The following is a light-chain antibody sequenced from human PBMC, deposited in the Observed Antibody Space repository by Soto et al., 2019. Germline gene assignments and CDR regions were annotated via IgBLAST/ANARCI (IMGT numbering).Light chain of an antibody. Sequence: QSALTQPASVSGSPGQSITISCTGTSSDVGAYNYVSWHQQHPGKAPKLLISGVSNRPSGVSDRFSGSKSGNTASLTISGLQAEDEADYYCSSYTRTKTLVFGGGTKLTVL. CDR1: SSDVGAYNY. J-gene: IGLJ2*01. CDR3: SSYTRTKTLV. CDR2: GVS. V-gene: IGLV2-14*03.